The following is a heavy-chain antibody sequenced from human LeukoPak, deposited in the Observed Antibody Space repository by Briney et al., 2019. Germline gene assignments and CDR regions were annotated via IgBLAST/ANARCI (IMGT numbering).Heavy chain of an antibody. CDR1: GFTFSSYA. D-gene: IGHD6-19*01. Sequence: GGSLRLSCAASGFTFSSYAMSWVRQAPGKGLEGVSAIGGSAYSTYYADSVKGRFTISRDNSKNTLYLQMNSLRAEDTAVYYCAKETVAAPPIDYWGQGTLVTVSS. CDR3: AKETVAAPPIDY. J-gene: IGHJ4*02. V-gene: IGHV3-23*01. CDR2: IGGSAYST.